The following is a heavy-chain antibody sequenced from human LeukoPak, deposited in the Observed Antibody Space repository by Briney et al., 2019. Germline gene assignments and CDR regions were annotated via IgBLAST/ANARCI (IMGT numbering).Heavy chain of an antibody. Sequence: ASVKVSCTASGGTFSSYAISWVRQAPGQGLEWMGGIIPIFGTANYAQKFQGRVTITTDESTSTAYMELSSLRSEDTAVYYCARVPDILTPNRAFDIWGQGTMVTVSS. V-gene: IGHV1-69*05. CDR2: IIPIFGTA. J-gene: IGHJ3*02. D-gene: IGHD3-9*01. CDR3: ARVPDILTPNRAFDI. CDR1: GGTFSSYA.